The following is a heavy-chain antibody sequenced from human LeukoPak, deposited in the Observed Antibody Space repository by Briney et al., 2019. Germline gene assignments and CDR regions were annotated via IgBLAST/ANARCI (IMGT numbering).Heavy chain of an antibody. CDR2: IYHSGST. J-gene: IGHJ4*02. CDR3: ARAPAGYYFDY. D-gene: IGHD1-14*01. CDR1: GYSISSGYY. Sequence: SETLSLTCTVSGYSISSGYYWGWIRQPPGKGLEWIGSIYHSGSTYYNPSLKSRVTISVDTSKNQFSLKLSSVTAADTAVYYCARAPAGYYFDYWGQGTLVTVSS. V-gene: IGHV4-38-2*02.